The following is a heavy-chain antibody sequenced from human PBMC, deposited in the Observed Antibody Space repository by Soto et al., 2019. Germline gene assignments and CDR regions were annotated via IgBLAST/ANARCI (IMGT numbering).Heavy chain of an antibody. CDR3: ARSVEGHFDY. CDR2: ITSDTKTI. J-gene: IGHJ4*02. CDR1: GFTFSVYS. Sequence: EVQLVESGAALVQRGGSLRLSCVASGFTFSVYSMNWVRQAPGKGLEWFSYITSDTKTIKYADSVKGRFTISRDNAKNSVYLQMNSLRDEDTAVYYCARSVEGHFDYWGQGTVVTVSS. D-gene: IGHD6-19*01. V-gene: IGHV3-48*02.